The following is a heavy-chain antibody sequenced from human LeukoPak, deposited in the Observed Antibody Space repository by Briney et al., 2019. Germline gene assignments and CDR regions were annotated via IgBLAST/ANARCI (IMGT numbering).Heavy chain of an antibody. J-gene: IGHJ5*02. D-gene: IGHD6-19*01. CDR1: GFTFSSYA. Sequence: PGGSLRLSCAASGFTFSSYAMHWVRQAPGKGLEWVAVISYDGSNKYYADSVKGRFTISRDNSKNTLYLQMNSLRAEDTAVYYCAREKTYSSGWYRGFDPWGQGTLVTVSS. CDR2: ISYDGSNK. CDR3: AREKTYSSGWYRGFDP. V-gene: IGHV3-30*04.